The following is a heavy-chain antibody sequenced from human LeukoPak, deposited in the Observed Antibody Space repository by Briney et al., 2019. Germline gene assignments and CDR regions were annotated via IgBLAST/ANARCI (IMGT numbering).Heavy chain of an antibody. J-gene: IGHJ4*02. Sequence: GGSLRLSCAASGFTFSSYAMSWVRQAPGKGLEWVSAISGSGGSTYYADSVKGRFTISRDNSKNTLYLQINSLRVEDTAVYYCARDQLGAVLYFDYWGQGTLVTVSS. D-gene: IGHD1-1*01. V-gene: IGHV3-23*01. CDR1: GFTFSSYA. CDR3: ARDQLGAVLYFDY. CDR2: ISGSGGST.